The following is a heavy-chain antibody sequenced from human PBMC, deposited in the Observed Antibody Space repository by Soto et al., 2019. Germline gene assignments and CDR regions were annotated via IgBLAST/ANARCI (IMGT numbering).Heavy chain of an antibody. V-gene: IGHV4-30-2*01. CDR2: TYHSGST. CDR3: ARVPGL. Sequence: QLQLLESGSGLVKPSQTLSLTCAVSGGSISSGGYSWSWIRQPPGKGLEWIGYTYHSGSTYYNPSLMSRITTTVDRSKNQFSLKLSSVTAADTAVYYCARVPGLWGRGTLVTVSS. CDR1: GGSISSGGYS. J-gene: IGHJ2*01.